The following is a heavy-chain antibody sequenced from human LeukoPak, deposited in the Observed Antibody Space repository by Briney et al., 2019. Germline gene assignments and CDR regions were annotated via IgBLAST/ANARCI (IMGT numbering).Heavy chain of an antibody. V-gene: IGHV3-21*01. J-gene: IGHJ4*02. D-gene: IGHD3-16*01. Sequence: PGGSLRLSCAASVFTFSSDSMNWVRQAPGRGLEWVSSISSSSSYIYYADSVKGRFTISRDNAKNSLYLQMNSLRAEDTAVYYCARDAFAGVWGQGTLVTVSS. CDR2: ISSSSSYI. CDR3: ARDAFAGV. CDR1: VFTFSSDS.